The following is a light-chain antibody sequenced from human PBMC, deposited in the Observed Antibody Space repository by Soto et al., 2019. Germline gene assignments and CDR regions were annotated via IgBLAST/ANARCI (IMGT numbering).Light chain of an antibody. J-gene: IGKJ3*01. CDR1: QGIRNF. V-gene: IGKV1-27*01. CDR3: QKYSSVPV. CDR2: AAS. Sequence: DKQKTQSPTSLSASVGDRVTITCRASQGIRNFVAWYQQKPGKAPKLLIYAASTLQSGVPSRFSGSGSGTDFTLSINSLQPEDVATYSCQKYSSVPVFGPGTKVEIK.